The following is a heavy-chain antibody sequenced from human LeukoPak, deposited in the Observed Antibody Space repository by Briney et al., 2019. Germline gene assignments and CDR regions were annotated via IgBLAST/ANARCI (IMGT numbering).Heavy chain of an antibody. CDR1: GFTFSSYS. CDR3: AKMEGSTWAAFDI. Sequence: PGGSLRLSCAASGFTFSSYSMNWVRQAPGKGLEWVSAISGSGGSTYYADSVKGRFTISRDNSKNTLYLQMNSLRAEDTAVYYCAKMEGSTWAAFDIWGQGTMVTVSS. D-gene: IGHD6-13*01. V-gene: IGHV3-23*01. J-gene: IGHJ3*02. CDR2: ISGSGGST.